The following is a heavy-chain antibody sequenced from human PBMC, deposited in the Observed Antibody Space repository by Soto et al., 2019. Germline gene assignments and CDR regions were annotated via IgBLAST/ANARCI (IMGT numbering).Heavy chain of an antibody. CDR1: GFTFSSYA. CDR3: ARGQPNCSGVSCYNEFDY. D-gene: IGHD2-15*01. Sequence: QVQLVESGGGVVQPGRSLRLSCAASGFTFSSYAMHWVRQAPGKGLEWVAVISYDGSNKYYADSVKGRFTISRDNSKNTLYLQMNSLRAEDTAVYYCARGQPNCSGVSCYNEFDYWGQGTLVTVSS. J-gene: IGHJ4*02. V-gene: IGHV3-30-3*01. CDR2: ISYDGSNK.